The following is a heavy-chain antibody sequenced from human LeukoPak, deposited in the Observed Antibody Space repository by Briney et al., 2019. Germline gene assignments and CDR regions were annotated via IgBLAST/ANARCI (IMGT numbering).Heavy chain of an antibody. V-gene: IGHV3-7*01. Sequence: GGSLRLSCAASGFTFSSYWMSWVRQAPGKGLEGVANIKQDGSEKYYVDSVKGRFTISRDNAKNSLYLQMNSLRAEDTAVYYCAREYSSSWYRGRYYYMDVWGKGTTVTVSS. J-gene: IGHJ6*03. D-gene: IGHD6-13*01. CDR1: GFTFSSYW. CDR3: AREYSSSWYRGRYYYMDV. CDR2: IKQDGSEK.